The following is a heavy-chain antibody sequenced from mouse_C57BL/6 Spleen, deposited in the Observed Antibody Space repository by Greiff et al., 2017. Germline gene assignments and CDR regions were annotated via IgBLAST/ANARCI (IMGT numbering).Heavy chain of an antibody. V-gene: IGHV1-54*02. CDR2: INPGSGGT. D-gene: IGHD4-1*01. CDR3: ARLGRIAY. Sequence: QVQLQQSGAELVRPGTSVKVSCKASGYAFTNYLIEWVKQRPGQGLEWIGVINPGSGGTNYNEKFKGKATFTADTSSNTAYMQLSSLTTEDSAIYYCARLGRIAYWGQGTLVTVSA. CDR1: GYAFTNYL. J-gene: IGHJ3*01.